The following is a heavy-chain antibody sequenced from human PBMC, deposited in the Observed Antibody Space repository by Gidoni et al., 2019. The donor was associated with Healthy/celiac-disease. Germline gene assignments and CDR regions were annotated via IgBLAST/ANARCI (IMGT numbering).Heavy chain of an antibody. CDR3: TTEYSSGWFDAFDI. V-gene: IGHV3-15*01. CDR2: IKSKTDGGTT. Sequence: EVQLVESGGGLVKPGGSLRLSCAASGFTFINSWMSWVRQAPGKGLEWVGRIKSKTDGGTTDYAAPVKGRFTISRDDSKNTLYLQMNSLKTEDTAVYYCTTEYSSGWFDAFDIWGQGTMVTVSS. D-gene: IGHD6-19*01. J-gene: IGHJ3*02. CDR1: GFTFINSW.